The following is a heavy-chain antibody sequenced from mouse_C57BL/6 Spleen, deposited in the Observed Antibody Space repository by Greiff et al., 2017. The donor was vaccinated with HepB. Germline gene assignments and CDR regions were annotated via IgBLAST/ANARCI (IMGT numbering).Heavy chain of an antibody. D-gene: IGHD1-1*01. J-gene: IGHJ1*03. V-gene: IGHV1-59*01. CDR2: IDPSDSYT. CDR1: GYTFTSYW. CDR3: ARNYYGSSPWYFDV. Sequence: QVQLQQPGAELVRPGTSVKLSCKASGYTFTSYWVHWVKQRPGQGLEWIGVIDPSDSYTNYNQKFKGKATLTVDTSSSTAYMQLSSLTSEDSAVYYCARNYYGSSPWYFDVWGTGTTVTVSS.